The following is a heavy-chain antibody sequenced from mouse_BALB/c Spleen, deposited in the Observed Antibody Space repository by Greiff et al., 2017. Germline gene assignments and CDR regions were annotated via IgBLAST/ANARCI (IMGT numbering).Heavy chain of an antibody. Sequence: EVQRVESGGGLVKPGGSLKLSCAASGFTFSDYYMYWVRQTPEKRLEWVATISDGGSYTYYPDSVKGRFTISRDNAKNNLYLQMSSLKSVDTAMYYCARDKYYGGSRYFEVWGAGTTVTVSS. CDR1: GFTFSDYY. CDR2: ISDGGSYT. D-gene: IGHD1-2*01. V-gene: IGHV5-4*02. J-gene: IGHJ1*01. CDR3: ARDKYYGGSRYFEV.